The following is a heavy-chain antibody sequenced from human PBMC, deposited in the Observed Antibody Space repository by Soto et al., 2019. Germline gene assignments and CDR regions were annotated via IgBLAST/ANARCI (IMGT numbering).Heavy chain of an antibody. V-gene: IGHV6-1*01. CDR1: GDSVSSNSAA. J-gene: IGHJ6*02. Sequence: SQTLSLTCAISGDSVSSNSAAWNWIRQSPSRGLEWLGRTYYRSKWYNDYAVSVKSRITINPDTSKNQFSLQLNSVTPEDTAVYYCARAVVLRFLEWRYYYYGMDVWGQGTTVTVSS. D-gene: IGHD3-3*01. CDR2: TYYRSKWYN. CDR3: ARAVVLRFLEWRYYYYGMDV.